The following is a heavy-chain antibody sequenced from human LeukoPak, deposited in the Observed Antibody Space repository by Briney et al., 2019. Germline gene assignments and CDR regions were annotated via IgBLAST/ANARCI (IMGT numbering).Heavy chain of an antibody. CDR3: ASLINNFGYYYYMDV. J-gene: IGHJ6*03. Sequence: GGSLRLSCAASGFTFSSYSMNWVRQAPGKGLEWVSSISSSSSYIYYADSVKGRFTISRDNAKNSLYLQMNSLRAEDTAMYYCASLINNFGYYYYMDVWGKGTTVTVSS. D-gene: IGHD5-24*01. V-gene: IGHV3-21*01. CDR2: ISSSSSYI. CDR1: GFTFSSYS.